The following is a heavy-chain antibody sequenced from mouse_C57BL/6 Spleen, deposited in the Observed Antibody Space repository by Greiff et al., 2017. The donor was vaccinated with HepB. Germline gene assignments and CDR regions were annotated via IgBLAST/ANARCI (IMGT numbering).Heavy chain of an antibody. CDR2: INPSSGYT. Sequence: VQLQQSGAELARPGASVKMSCKASGYTFTSYTMHWVKQRPGQGLEWIGYINPSSGYTKYNQKFKDKATLTADKSSSTAYMQLSSLTSEDSAVYYCVLLREGFDYWGQGTTLTVSS. J-gene: IGHJ2*01. V-gene: IGHV1-4*01. D-gene: IGHD1-1*01. CDR3: VLLREGFDY. CDR1: GYTFTSYT.